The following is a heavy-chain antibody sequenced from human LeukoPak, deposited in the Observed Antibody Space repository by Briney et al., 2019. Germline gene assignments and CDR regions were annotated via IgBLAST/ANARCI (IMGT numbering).Heavy chain of an antibody. D-gene: IGHD4-11*01. CDR3: SREINYSFHL. V-gene: IGHV3-11*05. CDR1: GFTLSEIS. Sequence: GGSLSLSCTASGFTLSEISMTWIRQAPGKGLEWISYISSGSPYTNYADSVKGQFTISRDNAKNSLYLQMNRLRAEDTAVYYSSREINYSFHLWRRGTLVTVSS. CDR2: ISSGSPYT. J-gene: IGHJ5*02.